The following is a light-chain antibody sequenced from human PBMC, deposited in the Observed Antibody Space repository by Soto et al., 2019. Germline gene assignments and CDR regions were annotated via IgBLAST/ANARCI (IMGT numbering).Light chain of an antibody. J-gene: IGLJ1*01. CDR1: NSDVGSYNL. Sequence: QSVLTQPASVSGSPGQSITISCTGTNSDVGSYNLVSWYQQQPGKAPKLIIYEVNKRPPGISNRFSGSKSANTASLTISGLQAEDEADYFCCSYGGRSAYVFGTGTKVTVL. V-gene: IGLV2-23*02. CDR3: CSYGGRSAYV. CDR2: EVN.